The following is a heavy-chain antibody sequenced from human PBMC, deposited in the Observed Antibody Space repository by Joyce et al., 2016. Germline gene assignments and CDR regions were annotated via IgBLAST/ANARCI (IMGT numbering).Heavy chain of an antibody. CDR2: IGVGSGNT. D-gene: IGHD3-22*01. Sequence: QMQLVQSGPEVKKPGTSVKVSCKASGFTFTSSAMQWVRQARGQRLEWIGWIGVGSGNTNYAQKFQERVTITRDMSTSTAYMELSSLRSEDTAVYYCVAAPDYYDSSGYYYSAFDIWGQGTMVTVSS. J-gene: IGHJ3*02. CDR3: VAAPDYYDSSGYYYSAFDI. V-gene: IGHV1-58*02. CDR1: GFTFTSSA.